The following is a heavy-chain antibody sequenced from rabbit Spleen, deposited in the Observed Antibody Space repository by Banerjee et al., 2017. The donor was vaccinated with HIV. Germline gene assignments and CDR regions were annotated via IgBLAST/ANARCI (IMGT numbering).Heavy chain of an antibody. J-gene: IGHJ4*01. CDR1: GFSFSSGYD. CDR3: ARHRDWNNNEVGYAYADL. D-gene: IGHD6-1*01. V-gene: IGHV1S40*01. Sequence: QSLEESGGDLVKPGASLTLTCTASGFSFSSGYDMCWVRQAPGKGLELIACIYAGSSGTTYYASWAKGRFTISKTSSTTVTLQLTSLTAADTATYFCARHRDWNNNEVGYAYADLWGPGTLVTVS. CDR2: IYAGSSGTT.